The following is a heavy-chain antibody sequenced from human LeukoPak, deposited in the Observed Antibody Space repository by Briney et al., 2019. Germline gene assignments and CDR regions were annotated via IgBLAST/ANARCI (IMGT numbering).Heavy chain of an antibody. CDR3: ARHPDGSSWYYFDP. CDR1: GGSITNVRHY. V-gene: IGHV4-39*01. Sequence: SETLSLTCTVSGGSITNVRHYWGWIRQPPGKGLEWMGSIYYSGSTYYNPSLKSRVSISVDTSNNQFSLNLDYVTAADTAVYYCARHPDGSSWYYFDPWGQGTLVTVSS. CDR2: IYYSGST. D-gene: IGHD6-13*01. J-gene: IGHJ5*02.